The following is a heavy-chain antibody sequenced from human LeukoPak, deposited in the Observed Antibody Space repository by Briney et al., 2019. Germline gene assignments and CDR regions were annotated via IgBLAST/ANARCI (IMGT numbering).Heavy chain of an antibody. D-gene: IGHD5-12*01. CDR3: ARDPGSGYEEHFDY. CDR1: GFIFSDYY. J-gene: IGHJ4*02. Sequence: PGGNLRLSCAASGFIFSDYYMSWIRQAPGKGLEWVSYISSSGSTMYYTDSVKGRFTISRDNAKDSLYLQMNSLRAEDTAVYYCARDPGSGYEEHFDYWGQGTLVTVSS. CDR2: ISSSGSTM. V-gene: IGHV3-11*01.